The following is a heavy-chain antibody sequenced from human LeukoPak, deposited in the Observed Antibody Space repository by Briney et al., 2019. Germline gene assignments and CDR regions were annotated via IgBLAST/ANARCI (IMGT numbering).Heavy chain of an antibody. V-gene: IGHV4-38-2*02. Sequence: PSETLSLTCTVSGYSISNGYYWGWIRQPPGKGLEWIGSIWRSGATYYNPSLKSRVTISVDTSKNQFPLRLNSVTAADTAVYYCARLGGSAYSGYDPYYYYYMDVWGKGTTVTVSS. CDR3: ARLGGSAYSGYDPYYYYYMDV. CDR1: GYSISNGYY. J-gene: IGHJ6*03. D-gene: IGHD5-12*01. CDR2: IWRSGAT.